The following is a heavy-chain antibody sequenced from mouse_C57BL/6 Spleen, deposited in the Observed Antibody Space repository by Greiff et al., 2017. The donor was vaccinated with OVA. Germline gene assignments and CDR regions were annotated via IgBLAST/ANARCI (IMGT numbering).Heavy chain of an antibody. CDR2: INPSTGGT. CDR1: GYSFTGYY. D-gene: IGHD1-1*01. V-gene: IGHV1-42*01. J-gene: IGHJ2*01. Sequence: VHVKQSGPELVKPGASVKISCKASGYSFTGYYMNWVKQSPEKSLEWIGEINPSTGGTTYNQKFKAKATLTVDKSSSTAYMQLKSLTSEDSAVYYCAREGYYGSSYYFDYWGQGTTLTVSS. CDR3: AREGYYGSSYYFDY.